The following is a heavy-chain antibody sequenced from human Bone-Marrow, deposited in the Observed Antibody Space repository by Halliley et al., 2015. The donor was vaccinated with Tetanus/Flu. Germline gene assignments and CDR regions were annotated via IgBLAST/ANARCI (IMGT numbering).Heavy chain of an antibody. Sequence: FFSPGPAYSNPSLQSRAAITVDTSKNQFSLRLNSVTAADTAVYYCARDKNRVGYNFPQGFHPWGQGTLVTVSS. V-gene: IGHV4-31*02. CDR2: FFSPGPA. CDR3: ARDKNRVGYNFPQGFHP. D-gene: IGHD1-1*01. J-gene: IGHJ5*02.